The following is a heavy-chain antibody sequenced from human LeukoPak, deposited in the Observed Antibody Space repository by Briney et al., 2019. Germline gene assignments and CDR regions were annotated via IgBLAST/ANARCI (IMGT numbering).Heavy chain of an antibody. CDR1: VGSIISYY. Sequence: PSETLSLTCTVSVGSIISYYWSWSLQPAGKGLEWIGRIYTSGSTNYNPSLKSRVTMSVDTSKNQFSLKLSSVTAADTAVSYGARVYYASGSSSYSYYMDVWGKGTTVTVSS. V-gene: IGHV4-4*07. D-gene: IGHD3-10*01. CDR3: ARVYYASGSSSYSYYMDV. J-gene: IGHJ6*03. CDR2: IYTSGST.